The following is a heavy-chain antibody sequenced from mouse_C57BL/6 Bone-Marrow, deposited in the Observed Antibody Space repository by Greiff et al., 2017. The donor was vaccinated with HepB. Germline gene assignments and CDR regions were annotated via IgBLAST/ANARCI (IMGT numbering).Heavy chain of an antibody. Sequence: VQLQQSGAELVRPGASVKLSCTASGFNIKDDYMHWVKQRPEQGLEWIGWIDPENGDTEYASKFQGKATITADTSSNTAYLQLSSLTSEDTAVYYCTTGSRGYRGQGTTLTVSS. CDR3: TTGSRGY. J-gene: IGHJ2*01. V-gene: IGHV14-4*01. D-gene: IGHD1-1*01. CDR2: IDPENGDT. CDR1: GFNIKDDY.